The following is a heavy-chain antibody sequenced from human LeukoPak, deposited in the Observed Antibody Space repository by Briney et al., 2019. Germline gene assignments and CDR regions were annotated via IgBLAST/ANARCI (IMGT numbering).Heavy chain of an antibody. CDR2: MNPNSGNT. Sequence: EASVKVSCKASGYTFTSYDINWVRQATGQGLEWMGWMNPNSGNTGYAQKFQGRVTMTRNTSISTAYMELSSLRSEDTAVYYCARDYGDYLSKFDIWGQGTMVTVSS. CDR1: GYTFTSYD. D-gene: IGHD4-17*01. J-gene: IGHJ3*02. CDR3: ARDYGDYLSKFDI. V-gene: IGHV1-8*01.